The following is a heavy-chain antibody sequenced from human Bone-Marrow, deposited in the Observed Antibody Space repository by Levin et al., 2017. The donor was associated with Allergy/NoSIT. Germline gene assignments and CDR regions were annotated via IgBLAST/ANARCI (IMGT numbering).Heavy chain of an antibody. CDR1: GFSLSSNEVG. Sequence: KSGPTLVKPTQTLTLTCTFSGFSLSSNEVGVGWFRQPPGKALEWLALIFGDGEKRFNAPLQSRLIINSDTAERQVVLTIVNVDPADTATYYCAHRPRGYSGYVGAHWGQGILVSVSS. J-gene: IGHJ4*02. D-gene: IGHD5-12*01. CDR2: IFGDGEK. CDR3: AHRPRGYSGYVGAH. V-gene: IGHV2-5*02.